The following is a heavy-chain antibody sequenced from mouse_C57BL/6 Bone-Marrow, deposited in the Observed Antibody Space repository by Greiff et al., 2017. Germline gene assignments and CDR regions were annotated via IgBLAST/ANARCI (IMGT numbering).Heavy chain of an antibody. V-gene: IGHV1-9*01. J-gene: IGHJ1*03. CDR2: ILPGSGST. Sequence: QVHVKQSGAELMKPGASVKLSCKATGYTFTGYWIEWVKQRPGHGLEWIGEILPGSGSTNYNEKFKGKATLTADTSSNTAYMQLSSLTTEDSAIYYGVNELIYDYGSSYFYWYFDVWGTGTTVTVSS. CDR1: GYTFTGYW. CDR3: VNELIYDYGSSYFYWYFDV. D-gene: IGHD1-1*01.